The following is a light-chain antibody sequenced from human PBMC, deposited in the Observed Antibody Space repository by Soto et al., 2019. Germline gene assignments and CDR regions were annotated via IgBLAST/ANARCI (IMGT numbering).Light chain of an antibody. Sequence: QSALTQPASVSGSPGQSITSSCTGTSSAVGGYNYVSCYQQHPGKAPKLMSYDDSTRPSGVSNLLSGSKSGNTASLTITGLRAEDEAYYYCSAYTSSILVGGGTKVTV. J-gene: IGLJ2*01. V-gene: IGLV2-14*01. CDR2: DDS. CDR3: SAYTSSIL. CDR1: SSAVGGYNY.